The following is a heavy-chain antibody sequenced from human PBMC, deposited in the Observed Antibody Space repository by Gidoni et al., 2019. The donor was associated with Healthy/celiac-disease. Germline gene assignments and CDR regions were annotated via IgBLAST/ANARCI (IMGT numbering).Heavy chain of an antibody. CDR2: INHSGST. V-gene: IGHV4-34*01. CDR1: GGSFSCYY. J-gene: IGHJ4*02. D-gene: IGHD2-2*01. Sequence: QVQLQQWGAGLLKPSETLSLTCAVYGGSFSCYYWSWIRQPPGKGLEWIGEINHSGSTNYNPSLKSRVTISVDTSKNQFSLKLSSVTAADTAVYYCARQPGCSSTSCSGYFDYWGQGTLVTVSS. CDR3: ARQPGCSSTSCSGYFDY.